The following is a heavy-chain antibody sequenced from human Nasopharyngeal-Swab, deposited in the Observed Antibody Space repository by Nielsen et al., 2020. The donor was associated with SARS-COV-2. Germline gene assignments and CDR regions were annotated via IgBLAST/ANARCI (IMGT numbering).Heavy chain of an antibody. D-gene: IGHD1-26*01. CDR2: IFYSGST. CDR3: ARLLSGTKPPHDAFDI. J-gene: IGHJ3*02. V-gene: IGHV4-59*08. Sequence: SETLSLTCTVSGCSISSYYWSWIRQPPGKGLEWIGHIFYSGSTNYNPSLKSRVTISIYTSRNQFSLKLSSVTAADTAVYYCARLLSGTKPPHDAFDIWGQGTMVTVSS. CDR1: GCSISSYY.